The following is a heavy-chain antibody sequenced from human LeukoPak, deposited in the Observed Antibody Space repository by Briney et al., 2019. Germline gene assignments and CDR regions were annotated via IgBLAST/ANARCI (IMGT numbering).Heavy chain of an antibody. V-gene: IGHV4-39*07. CDR3: ARVTYNGYQHFDY. J-gene: IGHJ4*02. Sequence: SETLSLTCIVSGGSISTNTYYWGWIRLPPGKWLEWIGEIHHRGTTYYNPSLRTRVTISVDTSKNQFYLRLTSVTAADTAVYYCARVTYNGYQHFDYWGQGNLVTVS. D-gene: IGHD3-10*01. CDR2: IHHRGTT. CDR1: GGSISTNTYY.